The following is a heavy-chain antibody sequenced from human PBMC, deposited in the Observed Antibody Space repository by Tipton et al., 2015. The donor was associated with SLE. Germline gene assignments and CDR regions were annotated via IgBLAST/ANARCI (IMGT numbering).Heavy chain of an antibody. CDR1: GGSISNYY. D-gene: IGHD1-26*01. CDR3: ARGVAATTYFYYYNMDL. Sequence: TLSLTCTVSGGSISNYYWSWIRQPPGKRVEWVGYIYYSGNTNYNPSLKNRVTISLDTSKNQFSLKLNSVTAADTAVYFCARGVAATTYFYYYNMDLWGKGTTVTVSS. CDR2: IYYSGNT. J-gene: IGHJ6*03. V-gene: IGHV4-59*01.